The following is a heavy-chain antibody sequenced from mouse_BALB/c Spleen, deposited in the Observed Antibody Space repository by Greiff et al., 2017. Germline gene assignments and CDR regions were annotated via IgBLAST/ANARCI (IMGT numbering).Heavy chain of an antibody. CDR3: ARDGTGTRFAY. D-gene: IGHD4-1*01. Sequence: EVMLVESGGGLVQPGGSLRLSCATSGFTFTDYYMSWVRQPPGKALEWLGFIRNKANGYTTEYSASVKGRFTISRDNSQSILYLQMNTLRAEDSATYYCARDGTGTRFAYWGQGTLVTVSA. J-gene: IGHJ3*01. CDR1: GFTFTDYY. V-gene: IGHV7-3*02. CDR2: IRNKANGYTT.